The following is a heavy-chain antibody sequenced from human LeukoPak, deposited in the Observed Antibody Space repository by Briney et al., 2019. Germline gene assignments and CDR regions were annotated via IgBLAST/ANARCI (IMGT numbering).Heavy chain of an antibody. V-gene: IGHV4-34*01. D-gene: IGHD3-10*01. CDR1: GGSFSGYY. CDR3: ARSALLWFGGSPFDY. J-gene: IGHJ4*02. CDR2: INHSGST. Sequence: SETLSLTCAVYGGSFSGYYWSWIRQPPGKGLEWIGEINHSGSTNYNPSLKSRVTISVDTSKNQFSLKLSSVTAADTAVYYCARSALLWFGGSPFDYWGQGTLVTVSS.